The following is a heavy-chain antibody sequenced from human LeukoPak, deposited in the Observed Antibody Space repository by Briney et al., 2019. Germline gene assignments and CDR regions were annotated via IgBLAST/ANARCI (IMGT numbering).Heavy chain of an antibody. J-gene: IGHJ4*02. D-gene: IGHD2-21*02. CDR3: ATCYDCVTATTHFDY. CDR2: FDPEDGET. V-gene: IGHV1-24*01. Sequence: GASVKVSCQVCGYTLTELSMHWVRQAAGKGVAWMGGFDPEDGETIYAQKFQGIVTMTEDTSTDTAYMELSSLRSEDTAVYYCATCYDCVTATTHFDYWGQGTLVTVSS. CDR1: GYTLTELS.